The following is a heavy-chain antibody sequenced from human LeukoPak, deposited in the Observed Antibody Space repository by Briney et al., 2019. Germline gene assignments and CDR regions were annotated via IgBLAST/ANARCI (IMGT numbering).Heavy chain of an antibody. CDR3: ARDVAAAGQARQLYYYYYYYMDV. D-gene: IGHD6-13*01. Sequence: GGSLRLSCAASGFTFSSYWMHWVRQAPGKGLVWVSRINSDGSSTSYADSVKGRFTISRDNAKNTLYLQMNSLRAEDTAVYYCARDVAAAGQARQLYYYYYYYMDVWGKGTTVTISS. V-gene: IGHV3-74*01. CDR2: INSDGSST. J-gene: IGHJ6*03. CDR1: GFTFSSYW.